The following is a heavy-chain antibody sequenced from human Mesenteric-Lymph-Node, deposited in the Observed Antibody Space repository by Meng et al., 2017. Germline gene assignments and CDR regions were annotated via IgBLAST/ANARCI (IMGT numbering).Heavy chain of an antibody. CDR1: GFIFSSYA. V-gene: IGHV3-33*08. CDR2: IWYDGSNK. D-gene: IGHD6-13*01. CDR3: ARDSSSWYGGFDY. J-gene: IGHJ4*02. Sequence: GESLKISCVGSGFIFSSYAMSWFRQAPGKGLEWVAVIWYDGSNKYYADSVKGRFTISRDNSKNTLYLQMNSLRAEDTAVYYCARDSSSWYGGFDYWGQGTLVTVSS.